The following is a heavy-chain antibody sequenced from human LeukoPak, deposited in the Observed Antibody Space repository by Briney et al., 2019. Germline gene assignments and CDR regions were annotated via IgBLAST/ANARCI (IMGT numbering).Heavy chain of an antibody. CDR1: GFTFSSYG. CDR2: ISGSGGST. CDR3: AKPAKTDYADY. J-gene: IGHJ4*02. Sequence: GGTLRLSCAASGFTFSSYGMSWGRQAPGKGPEGVSAISGSGGSTYYADSVKGRFTISRDNSKNTLYLQMNSLRAEDTAVYYCAKPAKTDYADYWGQGTLVTVSS. D-gene: IGHD1-14*01. V-gene: IGHV3-23*01.